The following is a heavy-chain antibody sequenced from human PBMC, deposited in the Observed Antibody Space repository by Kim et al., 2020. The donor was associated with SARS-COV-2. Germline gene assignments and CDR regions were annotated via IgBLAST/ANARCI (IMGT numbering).Heavy chain of an antibody. V-gene: IGHV4-4*02. CDR1: GGSISSSNW. CDR3: ARVVSRYFDWFYTDWFDP. J-gene: IGHJ5*02. CDR2: IYHSGST. Sequence: SETLSLTCAVSGGSISSSNWWSWVRQPPGKGLEWIGEIYHSGSTNYNPSLKSRVTISVDKSKNQFSLKLSSVTAADTAVYYCARVVSRYFDWFYTDWFDPWGQGTLVTVSS. D-gene: IGHD3-9*01.